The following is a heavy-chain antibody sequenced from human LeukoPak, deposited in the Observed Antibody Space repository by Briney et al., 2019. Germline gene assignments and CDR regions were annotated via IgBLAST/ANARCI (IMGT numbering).Heavy chain of an antibody. CDR1: GFTFSSYG. Sequence: GGSLRLSCAASGFTFSSYGMHWVRQAPGKGLEWVAFIRYDGSNKYYADSVKGRFTISRDNSKNTLYLQMNSLKTEDTAVYYCTTDPILTGYGHVSDYWGQGTLVTVSS. CDR3: TTDPILTGYGHVSDY. CDR2: IRYDGSNK. V-gene: IGHV3-30*02. J-gene: IGHJ4*02. D-gene: IGHD3-9*01.